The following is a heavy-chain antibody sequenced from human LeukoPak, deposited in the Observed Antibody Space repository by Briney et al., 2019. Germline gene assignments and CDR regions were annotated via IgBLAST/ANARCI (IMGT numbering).Heavy chain of an antibody. V-gene: IGHV4-39*07. D-gene: IGHD3-16*01. Sequence: SETLSLTCTVSGGSISSSSYYWGWIRQPPEKGLEWIGSIYYSGSTYYNPSLKSRVTISVDTSKNQFSLKLSSVTAADTAVYYCAREFKNYVIEFYFDYWGQGTLVTVSS. CDR1: GGSISSSSYY. CDR3: AREFKNYVIEFYFDY. J-gene: IGHJ4*02. CDR2: IYYSGST.